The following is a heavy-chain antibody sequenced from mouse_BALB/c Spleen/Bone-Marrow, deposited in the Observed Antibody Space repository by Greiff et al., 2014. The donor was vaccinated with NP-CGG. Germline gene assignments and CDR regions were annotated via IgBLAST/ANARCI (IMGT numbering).Heavy chain of an antibody. CDR3: ARGGRLTGYYFDY. V-gene: IGHV1-80*01. CDR2: IYPGDGDT. J-gene: IGHJ2*01. D-gene: IGHD4-1*01. CDR1: GYAFSSYW. Sequence: QVQLKQSGAELVRPGSSVKISCKASGYAFSSYWMNWVRQRPGQGLEWIGQIYPGDGDTNYNGNFKDKATPTTDKSSTTAYMQLSSLTSEDSAVYFCARGGRLTGYYFDYWGQGTTLTVSS.